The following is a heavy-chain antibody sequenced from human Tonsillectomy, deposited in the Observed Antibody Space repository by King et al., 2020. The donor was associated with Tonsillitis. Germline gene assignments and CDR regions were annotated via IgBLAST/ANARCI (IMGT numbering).Heavy chain of an antibody. CDR1: GGSLSSSSYS. D-gene: IGHD6-13*01. Sequence: QLQESGPGLVKPSETLSLTCTVSGGSLSSSSYSWGWIRQPPGKGLEWIGSIYYSGSTYYNPSLKSRVTISVDTSKNLFSLKLSSVTAADTAVYYCAGHWGQLVRWFDPWGQGTLVTVSS. CDR2: IYYSGST. J-gene: IGHJ5*02. CDR3: AGHWGQLVRWFDP. V-gene: IGHV4-39*07.